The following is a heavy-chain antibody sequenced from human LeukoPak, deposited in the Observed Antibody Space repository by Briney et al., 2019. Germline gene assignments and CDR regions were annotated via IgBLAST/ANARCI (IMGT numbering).Heavy chain of an antibody. CDR2: ISYDGSNK. Sequence: QPGRSLRLSCAASGFTFSSYAMHWVRQAPGKGLEWVAVISYDGSNKYYADSEKGRFTISRDNSKNTLYLQMNSLRAEDTAVYYCARAGGRTTVTSPLVDYWGQGTLVTVSS. J-gene: IGHJ4*02. CDR3: ARAGGRTTVTSPLVDY. D-gene: IGHD4-17*01. V-gene: IGHV3-30-3*01. CDR1: GFTFSSYA.